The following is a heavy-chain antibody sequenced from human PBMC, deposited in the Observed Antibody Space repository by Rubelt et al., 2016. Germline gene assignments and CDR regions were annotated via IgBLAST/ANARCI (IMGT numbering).Heavy chain of an antibody. CDR2: INGGGDTT. CDR1: GGSISSSSYY. V-gene: IGHV3-23*01. D-gene: IGHD4/OR15-4a*01. J-gene: IGHJ4*02. Sequence: LQLQESGPGLVKPSETLSLTCTVSGGSISSSSYYWGWIRQPPGKGLEWVSAINGGGDTTFYADSGKGRFTISRDNSKNTLHLEMNGLRAEETATYYCARGGAPPTDWGQGTLVTVSS. CDR3: ARGGAPPTD.